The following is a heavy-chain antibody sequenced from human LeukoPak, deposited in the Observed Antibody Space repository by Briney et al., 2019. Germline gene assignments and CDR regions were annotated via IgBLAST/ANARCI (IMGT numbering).Heavy chain of an antibody. V-gene: IGHV3-30*04. J-gene: IGHJ4*02. CDR2: ISYDGSNK. Sequence: GGSLRLSCAASGFTFSSYAMHWVRQALGKGLEWVAVISYDGSNKYYADSVKGRFTISRDNSKNTLYLQMNSLRAEDTAVYYCGTGTPEWGQGTLVTVSS. D-gene: IGHD1-1*01. CDR1: GFTFSSYA. CDR3: GTGTPE.